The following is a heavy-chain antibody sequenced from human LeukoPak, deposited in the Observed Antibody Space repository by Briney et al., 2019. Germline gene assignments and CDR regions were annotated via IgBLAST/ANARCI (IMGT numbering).Heavy chain of an antibody. Sequence: GGSLRLSCAASGFTFSSHGMHWVRQAPGKGLEWVAVIRNDGSHKYYGDSVQGRFTISRDNSWNTLYLQIDSLRPEDTAVYYCVKDRRTEAYGMEVWGQGTTVTVSS. CDR1: GFTFSSHG. CDR3: VKDRRTEAYGMEV. CDR2: IRNDGSHK. V-gene: IGHV3-30*18. J-gene: IGHJ6*02. D-gene: IGHD2-2*01.